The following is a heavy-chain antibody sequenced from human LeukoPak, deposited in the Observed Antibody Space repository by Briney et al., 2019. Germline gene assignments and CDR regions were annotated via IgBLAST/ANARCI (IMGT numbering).Heavy chain of an antibody. D-gene: IGHD1-26*01. V-gene: IGHV1-2*02. CDR3: ARDNSVGDNAWWFDP. Sequence: ASVKVSCKASGYTFTGYYMHWVRQAPGQGLEWMGWINPNSGGTNYAQKFQGRVTMTRDTSASTDYMELSSLRSEDTAIYYCARDNSVGDNAWWFDPWGQGTLVTVSS. J-gene: IGHJ5*02. CDR1: GYTFTGYY. CDR2: INPNSGGT.